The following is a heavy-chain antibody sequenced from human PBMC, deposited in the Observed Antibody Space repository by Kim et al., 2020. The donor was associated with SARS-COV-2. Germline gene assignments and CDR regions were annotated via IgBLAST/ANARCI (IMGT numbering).Heavy chain of an antibody. V-gene: IGHV4-39*01. Sequence: SETLSLTCTVSGGSISTNYYYWGWVRQPPGTGLEWIGIMYYSGSTYYNSSLKSRVTISVDTSKNHLSLKLNSVTAADTAVYYCVRHRGYNYGRVEHWGQGTLVTVSS. CDR3: VRHRGYNYGRVEH. CDR1: GGSISTNYYY. CDR2: MYYSGST. J-gene: IGHJ1*01. D-gene: IGHD5-18*01.